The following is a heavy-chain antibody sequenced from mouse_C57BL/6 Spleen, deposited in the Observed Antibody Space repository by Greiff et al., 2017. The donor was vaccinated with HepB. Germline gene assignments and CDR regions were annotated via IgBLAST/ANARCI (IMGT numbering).Heavy chain of an antibody. CDR3: ARAYYSNLFFDY. Sequence: QVQLKQSGPELVKPGASVKISCKASGYAFSSSWMNWVKQRPGKGLEWIGRIYPGDGDTNYNGKFKGKATLTADKSSSTAYMQLSSLTSEDSAVYFCARAYYSNLFFDYWGQGTTLTVSS. J-gene: IGHJ2*01. CDR1: GYAFSSSW. D-gene: IGHD2-5*01. CDR2: IYPGDGDT. V-gene: IGHV1-82*01.